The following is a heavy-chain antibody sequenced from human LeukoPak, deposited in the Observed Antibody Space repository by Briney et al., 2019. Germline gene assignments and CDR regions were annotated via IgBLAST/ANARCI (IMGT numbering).Heavy chain of an antibody. CDR1: GFTFDDYA. CDR2: ISWNSGSI. Sequence: PGGSLRLSCAASGFTFDDYAMHWVRQAPGKGLEWVSGISWNSGSIGYADSVKGRFTNSRDNAKNSLYLQMNSLRAEDTALYYCAKDRADSSGYYYDYWGQGTLVTVSS. V-gene: IGHV3-9*01. CDR3: AKDRADSSGYYYDY. J-gene: IGHJ4*02. D-gene: IGHD3-22*01.